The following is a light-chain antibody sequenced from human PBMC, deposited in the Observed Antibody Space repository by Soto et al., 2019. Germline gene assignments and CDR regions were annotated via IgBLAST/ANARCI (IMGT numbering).Light chain of an antibody. CDR1: QAISSA. J-gene: IGKJ3*01. CDR3: QQFNNWPVT. Sequence: ANQLTQSPSSLSASVGDRVTITCRVSQAISSALAWYQQKPGKPPKLLIYDASTLQSGVPSRFSGTASGTDFTLTINSLQPEDFATYYCQQFNNWPVTFGPGTKVDIK. V-gene: IGKV1D-13*01. CDR2: DAS.